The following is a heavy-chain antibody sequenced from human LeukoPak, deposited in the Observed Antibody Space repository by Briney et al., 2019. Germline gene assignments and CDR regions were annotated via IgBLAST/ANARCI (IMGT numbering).Heavy chain of an antibody. D-gene: IGHD2-2*01. CDR3: IPAPAAYTVDY. CDR2: IKEDGGEK. CDR1: GFSFSTYW. V-gene: IGHV3-7*03. J-gene: IGHJ4*02. Sequence: GGSLRLSCAASGFSFSTYWMSWVRQAPGKGLEWVANIKEDGGEKYYVDSVKGRFTISRGNSKNTLYLQMNSLRAEDTAEYYCIPAPAAYTVDYWGQGTLVTVSS.